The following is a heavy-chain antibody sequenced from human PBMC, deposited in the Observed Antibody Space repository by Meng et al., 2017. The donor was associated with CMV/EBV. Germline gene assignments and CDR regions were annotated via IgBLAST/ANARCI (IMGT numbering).Heavy chain of an antibody. CDR3: ARSGLGEGNAFDI. D-gene: IGHD3-16*01. CDR1: GGTFSSYA. V-gene: IGHV1-69*06. J-gene: IGHJ3*02. Sequence: SVKVSCKASGGTFSSYAISWVRQAPGQGLEWMGGIIPIFGTANYAQKFQGRVTITADKSTSTAYMELSSLRSEDTAVYYCARSGLGEGNAFDIWGQGTMVTVSS. CDR2: IIPIFGTA.